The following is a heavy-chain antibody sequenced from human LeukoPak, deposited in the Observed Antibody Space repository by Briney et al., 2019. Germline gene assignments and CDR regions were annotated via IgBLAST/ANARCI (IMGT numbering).Heavy chain of an antibody. CDR2: MNPNSGNT. Sequence: AAVKVSCKASGYTFTSYDINWVRQATGQGLEWMGWMNPNSGNTGYAQKFQGRVTMTRNTSISTAYMELSSLRSEDTAVYYCARGSPYYDFWSGSWGQGTLVTVSS. D-gene: IGHD3-3*01. CDR1: GYTFTSYD. J-gene: IGHJ5*02. CDR3: ARGSPYYDFWSGS. V-gene: IGHV1-8*01.